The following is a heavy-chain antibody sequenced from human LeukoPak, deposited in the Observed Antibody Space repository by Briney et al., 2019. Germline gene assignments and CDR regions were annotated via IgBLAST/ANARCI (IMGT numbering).Heavy chain of an antibody. CDR2: IYGDGST. D-gene: IGHD3-22*01. J-gene: IGHJ4*02. Sequence: IYGDGSTYYADSVRGRFTISRDNSKNTLYLQMNSLRAEDTAVYYCAVQDGSVRDSSGDNGIDYWGQGTLVTVSS. CDR3: AVQDGSVRDSSGDNGIDY. V-gene: IGHV3-53*01.